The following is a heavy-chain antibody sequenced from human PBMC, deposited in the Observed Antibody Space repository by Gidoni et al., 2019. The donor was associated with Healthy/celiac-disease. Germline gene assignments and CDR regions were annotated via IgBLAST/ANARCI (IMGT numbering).Heavy chain of an antibody. CDR1: GFTFDDYA. CDR3: AKDTADGDYVFDY. Sequence: EVQLVESGGVVVQPGGSLRLSCAASGFTFDDYAMHWVRQAPGKGLEWVSLISWDGGSTYYADSVKGRFTISRDNSKNSLYLQMNSLRAEDTALYYCAKDTADGDYVFDYWGQGTLVTVSS. J-gene: IGHJ4*02. V-gene: IGHV3-43D*04. CDR2: ISWDGGST. D-gene: IGHD4-17*01.